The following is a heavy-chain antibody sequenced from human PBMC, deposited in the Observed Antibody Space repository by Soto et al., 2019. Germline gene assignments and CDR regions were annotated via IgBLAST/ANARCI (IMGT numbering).Heavy chain of an antibody. V-gene: IGHV3-23*01. CDR2: ISGSDGST. Sequence: GGSLRLSCAASGFNFSSYAMSWVRQAPGKGLEWVSAISGSDGSTYYADSVKGRFTISRDNSKNTLYLQMNSLRAEDMAVYYCAKVQLYSSPGTVNYWGQGTLVTVSS. J-gene: IGHJ4*02. CDR3: AKVQLYSSPGTVNY. CDR1: GFNFSSYA. D-gene: IGHD6-13*01.